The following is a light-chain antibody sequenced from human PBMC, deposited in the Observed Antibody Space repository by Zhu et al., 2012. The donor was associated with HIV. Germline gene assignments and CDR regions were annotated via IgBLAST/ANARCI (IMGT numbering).Light chain of an antibody. CDR1: ESISRY. V-gene: IGKV1-9*01. CDR3: QQLNTYPLFT. CDR2: DAS. J-gene: IGKJ3*01. Sequence: DVQLTQSPSFLSASVGDRVTITCRASESISRYLAWYQQKPGKAPKLLIYDASTLQSGVPSTFSGSGSGTEFTLTIGSLQPEDFAIYYCQQLNTYPLFTFGP.